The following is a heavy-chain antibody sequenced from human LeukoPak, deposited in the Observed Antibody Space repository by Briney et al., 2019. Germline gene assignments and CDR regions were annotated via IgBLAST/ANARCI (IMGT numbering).Heavy chain of an antibody. CDR2: IKGSGSYA. CDR1: DFTFANYA. J-gene: IGHJ4*02. Sequence: GGSLRLSCVGSDFTFANYAMTWVRLTPGKGLEWVSSIKGSGSYAMYADSVSGRFTTSRDNAKNSLYLQMNSLRAEDTAVYYCARDFGGYCSSTNCYLGHLDYWGQGTLVTVSS. D-gene: IGHD2-2*01. CDR3: ARDFGGYCSSTNCYLGHLDY. V-gene: IGHV3-21*03.